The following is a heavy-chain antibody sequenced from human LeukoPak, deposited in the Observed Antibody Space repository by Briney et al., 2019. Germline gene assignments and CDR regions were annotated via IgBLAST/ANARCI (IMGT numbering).Heavy chain of an antibody. V-gene: IGHV1-18*01. CDR2: ISAYNGNT. J-gene: IGHJ4*02. CDR3: ARDADQIVGATYFDY. D-gene: IGHD1-26*01. Sequence: ASVKVSCKASGYTLTSYGISWVRQAPGQGLEWMGWISAYNGNTNYAQKLQGRVTMTTDTSTSTAYMELRSLRSDDTAVYYCARDADQIVGATYFDYWGQGTLVTVSS. CDR1: GYTLTSYG.